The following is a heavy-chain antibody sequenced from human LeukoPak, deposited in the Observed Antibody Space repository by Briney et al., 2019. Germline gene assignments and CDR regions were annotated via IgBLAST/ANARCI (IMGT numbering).Heavy chain of an antibody. J-gene: IGHJ4*02. CDR1: GGSISSDSHY. CDR2: MYSSGSP. CDR3: ARGRDDWGFDY. Sequence: SQTLSLTCTVFGGSISSDSHYWSWIRQPAGKGLEWIGRMYSSGSPDYNPSLKSRVIISVDTSKNQFSLRLSSVTAADTAVYYCARGRDDWGFDYWGQGTLVTVSS. D-gene: IGHD3-9*01. V-gene: IGHV4-61*02.